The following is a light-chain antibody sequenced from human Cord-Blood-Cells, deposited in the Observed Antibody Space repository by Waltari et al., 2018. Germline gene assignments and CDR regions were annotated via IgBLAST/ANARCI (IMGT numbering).Light chain of an antibody. Sequence: DIQMTQSPSSLSASVGDRVTITCQASQDISNYLNWYQQNPGKAPKLLIYDASNLETGVPSRFSGSGSGTDFTFTISSLQPEDIATYYCQQYDNLPLTFGPGTKVDIK. CDR2: DAS. V-gene: IGKV1-33*01. CDR3: QQYDNLPLT. CDR1: QDISNY. J-gene: IGKJ3*01.